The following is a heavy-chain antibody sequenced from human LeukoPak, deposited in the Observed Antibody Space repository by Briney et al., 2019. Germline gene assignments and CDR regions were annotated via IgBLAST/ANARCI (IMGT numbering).Heavy chain of an antibody. D-gene: IGHD1-26*01. CDR2: IYENGGTT. CDR1: GFTFRSHA. J-gene: IGHJ4*02. V-gene: IGHV3-23*01. Sequence: GGSLRLSCVGSGFTFRSHAMSWVRQAPEKGLEFVSGIYENGGTTYYADSVKGRFSISRDNARNSVYLQMASLRVEDTAVYYCARDPVEWELLLDYWGQGTLVTVSS. CDR3: ARDPVEWELLLDY.